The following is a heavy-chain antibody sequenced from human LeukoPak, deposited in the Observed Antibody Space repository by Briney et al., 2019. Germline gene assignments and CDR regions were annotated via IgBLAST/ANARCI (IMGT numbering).Heavy chain of an antibody. J-gene: IGHJ4*02. D-gene: IGHD5-24*01. Sequence: SETLSLTCTVSGGSISSSSYYWGWIRQPPGKGLEWIGSIYYSGSTYYNPSLKSRVTISVDTSKNQFSLKLSSVTAADTAVYCCASKKRWIQNHDFWGQGTLVTVSS. CDR3: ASKKRWIQNHDF. V-gene: IGHV4-39*01. CDR1: GGSISSSSYY. CDR2: IYYSGST.